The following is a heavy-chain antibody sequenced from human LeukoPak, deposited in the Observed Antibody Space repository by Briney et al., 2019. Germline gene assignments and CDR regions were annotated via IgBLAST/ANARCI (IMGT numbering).Heavy chain of an antibody. CDR3: ARCPSPVEMAWDYYYYGMDV. CDR2: IYYSGST. CDR1: GGSISSSSYY. V-gene: IGHV4-39*01. Sequence: SETLSLTCTVSGGSISSSSYYWGWIRQPPGKGLEWIGSIYYSGSTYYNPSLKSRVTISVDTSKNQFSLKLSSVTAADTAVYYCARCPSPVEMAWDYYYYGMDVWGKGTTVTVSS. J-gene: IGHJ6*04. D-gene: IGHD5-24*01.